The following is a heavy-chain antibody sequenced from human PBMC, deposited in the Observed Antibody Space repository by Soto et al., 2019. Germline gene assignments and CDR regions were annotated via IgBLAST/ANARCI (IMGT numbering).Heavy chain of an antibody. J-gene: IGHJ3*02. CDR2: IWYDGSNK. CDR3: ARDGFYYDSSGYQPLDAFDI. Sequence: GGSLRLSCAASGFTFSSYGMHWVRQAPGKGLEWVAVIWYDGSNKYYADSVKGRFTISRDNSKNTLYLQMNSLRAEDTAVYYCARDGFYYDSSGYQPLDAFDIWGQGTMVTVSS. V-gene: IGHV3-33*01. CDR1: GFTFSSYG. D-gene: IGHD3-22*01.